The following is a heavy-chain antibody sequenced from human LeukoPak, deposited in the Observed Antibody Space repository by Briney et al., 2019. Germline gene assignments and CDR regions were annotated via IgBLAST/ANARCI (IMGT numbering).Heavy chain of an antibody. V-gene: IGHV3-30*18. CDR1: GFTFSSYV. D-gene: IGHD6-19*01. CDR3: AKERIAVAGRPFDY. CDR2: ISYDGSNK. Sequence: GGSLRLSCAASGFTFSSYVMHWVRQAPSKGLEWVAVISYDGSNKYYADSVNGRFTISRDNSKNTLYLQMNSLSAEDTAVYYCAKERIAVAGRPFDYWGQGTLVTVSS. J-gene: IGHJ4*02.